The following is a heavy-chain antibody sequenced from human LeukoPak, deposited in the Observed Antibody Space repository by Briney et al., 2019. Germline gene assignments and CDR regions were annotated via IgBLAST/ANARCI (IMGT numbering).Heavy chain of an antibody. CDR1: GFTFSSYG. CDR2: ISYDGSNK. V-gene: IGHV3-30*18. D-gene: IGHD3-22*01. Sequence: GGSMRLSCAASGFTFSSYGMHWVRQAPGKGLEWVAVISYDGSNKYYADSVKGRFTISRDNSKNTLYLQMNSLRAEDTAVYYCAKVAAYYYDSSGYYFDYWGQGTLVTVSS. CDR3: AKVAAYYYDSSGYYFDY. J-gene: IGHJ4*02.